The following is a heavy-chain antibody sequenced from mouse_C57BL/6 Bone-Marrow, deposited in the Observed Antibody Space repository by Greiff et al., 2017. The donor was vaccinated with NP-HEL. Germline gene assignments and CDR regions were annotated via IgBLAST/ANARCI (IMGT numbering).Heavy chain of an antibody. D-gene: IGHD1-1*01. V-gene: IGHV5-4*01. J-gene: IGHJ3*01. Sequence: EVQGVESGGGLVKPGGSLKLSCAASGFTFSSYAMSWVRQTPEKRLEWVATISDGGSYTYYPDNVKGRFTISRDNAKNNLYLQMSHLKSEDTAMYDCARDYYALRAWFAYWGQGTLVTVSA. CDR1: GFTFSSYA. CDR2: ISDGGSYT. CDR3: ARDYYALRAWFAY.